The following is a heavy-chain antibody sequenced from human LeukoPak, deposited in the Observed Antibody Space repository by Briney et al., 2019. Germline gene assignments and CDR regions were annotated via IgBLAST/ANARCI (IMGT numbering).Heavy chain of an antibody. CDR3: ARGVGSGYTDY. D-gene: IGHD3-22*01. V-gene: IGHV4-61*01. CDR2: ISYSGNT. CDR1: GYSISSGYY. J-gene: IGHJ4*02. Sequence: SETLSLTCTVSGYSISSGYYWGWIRQPPGKGLEWIGFISYSGNTNYNPSLKSRVTISLDTSKNQFSLKLISVTAADTAVYYCARGVGSGYTDYWGQGALVTVSS.